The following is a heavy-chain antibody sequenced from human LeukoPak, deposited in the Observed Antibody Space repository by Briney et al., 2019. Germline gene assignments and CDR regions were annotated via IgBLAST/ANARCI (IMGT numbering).Heavy chain of an antibody. V-gene: IGHV3-53*01. CDR1: GGSVSSGSYY. J-gene: IGHJ4*02. CDR2: IYSGGST. Sequence: PSETLSLTCTVSGGSVSSGSYYWSWVRQAPGKGLEWVSVIYSGGSTYYADSVKGRFTISRDNSKNTLYLQMNSLRAEDTAVYYCARDLGLEFDNWGQGTLVTVSP. CDR3: ARDLGLEFDN. D-gene: IGHD3-10*01.